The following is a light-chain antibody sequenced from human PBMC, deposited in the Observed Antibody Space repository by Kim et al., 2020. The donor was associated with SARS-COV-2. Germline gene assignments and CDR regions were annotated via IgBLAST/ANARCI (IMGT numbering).Light chain of an antibody. Sequence: VYPGDRALLSCMASQSVRSNLAWYQQKPGQAPRLLIYGASTRATGIPARFSGSGSGTEFTLTISSLQSEDFAVYSCQQYNSWPRTFGQGTKVDIK. CDR1: QSVRSN. J-gene: IGKJ1*01. CDR3: QQYNSWPRT. V-gene: IGKV3-15*01. CDR2: GAS.